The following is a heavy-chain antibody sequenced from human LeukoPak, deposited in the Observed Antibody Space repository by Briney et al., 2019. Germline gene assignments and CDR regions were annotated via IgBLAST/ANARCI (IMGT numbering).Heavy chain of an antibody. V-gene: IGHV4-38-2*02. J-gene: IGHJ6*03. CDR3: ARHGSSYYMDV. CDR1: GSSISSGDY. CDR2: IYYSGST. D-gene: IGHD2-15*01. Sequence: PSETLSLTCIVSGSSISSGDYWGWIRQPPGKGLEWIGSIYYSGSTYYNPSLKSRVTISVDTSKNQFSLKLSSVTAADTAVYYCARHGSSYYMDVWGKGTTVTVSS.